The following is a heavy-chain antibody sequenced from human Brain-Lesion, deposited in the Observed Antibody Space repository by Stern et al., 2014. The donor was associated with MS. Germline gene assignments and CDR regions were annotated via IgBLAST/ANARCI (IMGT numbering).Heavy chain of an antibody. CDR2: IYASGNT. CDR1: GGPISSHSYY. V-gene: IGHV4-61*02. CDR3: ARDYGDLEFDL. D-gene: IGHD4-17*01. J-gene: IGHJ4*02. Sequence: QVQLVESGPGLVKPSQTLSLTCTVSGGPISSHSYYWSWIRQPAGKGLEWIGRIYASGNTNYNPSLKSRVSISVDTSKNQLPLRLISVTASDTAVYYCARDYGDLEFDLWGQGTLVTVSS.